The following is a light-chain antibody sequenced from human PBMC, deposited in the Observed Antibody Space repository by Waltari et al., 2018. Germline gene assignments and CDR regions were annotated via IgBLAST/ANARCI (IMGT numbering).Light chain of an antibody. Sequence: QSALTPPRSVSGSPGQSVTISCTKTNSDIDPFNYVSWYQQHPGKAPKLVIYDVRVRPSGVPDRFSGSRSGNTASLIISGLQPEDEADYYCSSFPGGSLVFGGGTELTVL. CDR2: DVR. CDR3: SSFPGGSLV. CDR1: NSDIDPFNY. J-gene: IGLJ2*01. V-gene: IGLV2-11*01.